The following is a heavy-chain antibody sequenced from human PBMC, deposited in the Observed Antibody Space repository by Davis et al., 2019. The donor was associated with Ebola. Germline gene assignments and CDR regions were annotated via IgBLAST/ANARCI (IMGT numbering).Heavy chain of an antibody. CDR2: IYPGDSDT. CDR1: GYSFTSYW. CDR3: ARVRIAVAGTDNWFDT. J-gene: IGHJ5*02. D-gene: IGHD6-19*01. V-gene: IGHV5-51*01. Sequence: GESLKISCKGSGYSFTSYWIGWVRQMTGNGLEWMGIIYPGDSDTRYSPSFQGQVTITADKTISTAYLQWSSLKASDTAMYYCARVRIAVAGTDNWFDTWGQGTLVTVSS.